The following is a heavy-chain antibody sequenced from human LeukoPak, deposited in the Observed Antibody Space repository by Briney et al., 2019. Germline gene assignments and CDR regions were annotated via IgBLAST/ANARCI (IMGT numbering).Heavy chain of an antibody. CDR1: GGTFSSNA. D-gene: IGHD6-13*01. Sequence: ASVKVSCKASGGTFSSNAISWVRQAPGQGLEWMGWIIPIFGTANYAQKFQGRVTMTRDMSTSTVYMELSSLRSEDTAVYYCARDGVWATSSSWFRGYFDYWGQGTLVTVSS. CDR3: ARDGVWATSSSWFRGYFDY. V-gene: IGHV1-69*05. CDR2: IIPIFGTA. J-gene: IGHJ4*02.